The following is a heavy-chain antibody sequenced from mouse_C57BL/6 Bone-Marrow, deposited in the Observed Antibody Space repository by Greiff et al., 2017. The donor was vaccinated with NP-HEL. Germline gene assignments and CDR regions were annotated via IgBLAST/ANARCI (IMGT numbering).Heavy chain of an antibody. J-gene: IGHJ2*01. CDR3: ARSGGGGSVRFDYFDY. V-gene: IGHV1-26*01. Sequence: EVQLQQSGPELVKPGASVKISCNASGYTFTDYYMNWVKQSHGKSLEWIGDINPNNGGTSYNQTFKGKATLTVDTSSSTAYMELRSLTSEDSAAYYCARSGGGGSVRFDYFDYWGQGTTLTVSS. D-gene: IGHD1-1*02. CDR1: GYTFTDYY. CDR2: INPNNGGT.